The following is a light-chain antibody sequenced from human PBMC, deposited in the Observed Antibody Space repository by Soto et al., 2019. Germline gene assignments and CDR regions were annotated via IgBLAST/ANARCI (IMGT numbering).Light chain of an antibody. V-gene: IGLV2-11*01. J-gene: IGLJ1*01. Sequence: QSALTQPRSVSGSPGQSVTISCTGTSSDVGGYNYVSWYQQHPGKARKLMIYDVSERPSGVPDRFSGSKSGNTASLTITGLQAEDEADYYCQSYDSSLSGLYVFGTGTKVTVL. CDR2: DVS. CDR1: SSDVGGYNY. CDR3: QSYDSSLSGLYV.